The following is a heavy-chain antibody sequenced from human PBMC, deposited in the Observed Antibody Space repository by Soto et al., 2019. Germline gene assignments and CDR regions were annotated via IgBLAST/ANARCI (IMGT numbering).Heavy chain of an antibody. CDR2: ILYDGSNK. V-gene: IGHV3-33*01. J-gene: IGHJ5*02. CDR3: ARGPIAAAGTGNWFDP. Sequence: QVQLVESGGGVVQPGRSLRLSCAASGFTFSSYGMHWVGQAPGKGLEWVAVILYDGSNKYYADSVKGRFTISRDNSKNALYLQMNSLRAEDTAVYYCARGPIAAAGTGNWFDPWGQGTLVTVSS. CDR1: GFTFSSYG. D-gene: IGHD6-13*01.